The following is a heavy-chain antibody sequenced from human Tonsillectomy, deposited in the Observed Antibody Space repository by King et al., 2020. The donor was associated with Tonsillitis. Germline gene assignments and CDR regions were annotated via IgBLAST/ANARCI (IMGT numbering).Heavy chain of an antibody. CDR1: GFTFSSYE. CDR3: AGGSYFKIDY. CDR2: ISSSGNTI. D-gene: IGHD1-26*01. V-gene: IGHV3-48*03. J-gene: IGHJ4*02. Sequence: VQLVESGGGLVQPGGSLRLSCAASGFTFSSYEMNWVRQAPGKGLEWVSDISSSGNTIYYADSVKGRLTISRDNAKNSLYLQMNSLRVEDTALYYCAGGSYFKIDYWGQGTLVTVSS.